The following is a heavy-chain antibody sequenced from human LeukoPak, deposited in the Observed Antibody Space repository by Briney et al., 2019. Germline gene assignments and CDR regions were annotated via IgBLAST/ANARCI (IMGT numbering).Heavy chain of an antibody. Sequence: SETLSLTCTVSGDSISSYYWSWIRQPPGKGLEWIGYMYYSGSTNYNPSLKSRVTISVDKSKNQFYLKLNSLTAADTAVYYCAREIYASGTVHFDYWGQGTLVTVSS. J-gene: IGHJ4*02. V-gene: IGHV4-59*12. CDR2: MYYSGST. CDR1: GDSISSYY. D-gene: IGHD3-10*01. CDR3: AREIYASGTVHFDY.